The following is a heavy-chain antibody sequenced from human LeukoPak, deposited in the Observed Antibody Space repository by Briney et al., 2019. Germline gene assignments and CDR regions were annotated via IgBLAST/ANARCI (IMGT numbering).Heavy chain of an antibody. Sequence: PSETLSLTCAVSGGSISSSNWWSWVRQPPGKGLEWIGEIYHSGSTNYNSSLKSRVTISVDKSKNQFSLKLSSVTAADTAVYYCARASSGNYYYGMDVWGQGTTVTVSS. CDR2: IYHSGST. J-gene: IGHJ6*02. CDR3: ARASSGNYYYGMDV. CDR1: GGSISSSNW. D-gene: IGHD6-19*01. V-gene: IGHV4-4*02.